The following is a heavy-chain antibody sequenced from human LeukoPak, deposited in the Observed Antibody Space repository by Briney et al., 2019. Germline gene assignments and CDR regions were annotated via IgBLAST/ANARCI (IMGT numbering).Heavy chain of an antibody. CDR3: AIGRAPTEDYYYMDV. J-gene: IGHJ6*03. V-gene: IGHV1-69*05. CDR1: GGTFSHYA. Sequence: SVKVSCKSTGGTFSHYAISWVRQAPGQGLEWMGGIIPIFGTANYAQKFQGRVTITTYESTSTAYMELSSLRSEDTAVYYCAIGRAPTEDYYYMDVWGKGTTVTVSS. D-gene: IGHD4-17*01. CDR2: IIPIFGTA.